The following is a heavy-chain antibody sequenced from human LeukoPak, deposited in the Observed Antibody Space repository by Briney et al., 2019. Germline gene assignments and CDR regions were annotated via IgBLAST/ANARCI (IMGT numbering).Heavy chain of an antibody. CDR1: GGSISSNY. CDR2: VSYSGST. J-gene: IGHJ4*02. D-gene: IGHD3-10*01. CDR3: ATDNSYGSGSYYT. Sequence: SETLSLTCTVSGGSISSNYWSWIRQPPGKGLEWIGYVSYSGSTNYNPSLKSRVTISVDTSKNQFSLKLSSMTAADTAVYYCATDNSYGSGSYYTWGQGTLVTVSS. V-gene: IGHV4-59*01.